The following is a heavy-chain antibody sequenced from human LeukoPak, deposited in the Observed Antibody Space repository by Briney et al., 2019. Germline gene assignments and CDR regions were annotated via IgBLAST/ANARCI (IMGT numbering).Heavy chain of an antibody. Sequence: ETLSLTCTVSGGSISSSSYYWGWIRQPPGKGLEWVANIKQDGNEKYYVDSVKGRFTISRDNAKNSLYLQMDSLRVEDTAVYYCARPITVSGATDGFDIWGQGTMVTVSS. J-gene: IGHJ3*02. CDR3: ARPITVSGATDGFDI. CDR1: GGSISSSSYY. CDR2: IKQDGNEK. V-gene: IGHV3-7*01. D-gene: IGHD3-3*01.